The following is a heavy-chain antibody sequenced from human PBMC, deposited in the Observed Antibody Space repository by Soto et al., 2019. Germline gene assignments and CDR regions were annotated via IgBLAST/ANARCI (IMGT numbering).Heavy chain of an antibody. CDR3: ARDGVAAGNINFDY. D-gene: IGHD6-25*01. J-gene: IGHJ4*02. CDR2: INGGNGNT. V-gene: IGHV1-3*01. CDR1: GDIFTHYA. Sequence: QFQLVQSGAEVKKPGTAVKVSCKAAGDIFTHYAMHGVRQAPGQRLEWMGWINGGNGNTKYSQKSQERATITRDTSASTAYIELSSLRSEDTAVYYCARDGVAAGNINFDYWGQGTLVTVSS.